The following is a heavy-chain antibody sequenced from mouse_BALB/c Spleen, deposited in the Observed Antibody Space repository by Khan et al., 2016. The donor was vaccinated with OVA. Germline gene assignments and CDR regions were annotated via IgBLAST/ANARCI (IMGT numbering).Heavy chain of an antibody. J-gene: IGHJ3*01. D-gene: IGHD2-1*01. CDR3: STLYGNPFVN. CDR1: GFNIKDTY. V-gene: IGHV14-3*02. Sequence: EVQLQQSGAELVKPGASVKLSCTASGFNIKDTYIHWMKQRPEQGPEWIGRIDPANGDTEYDPKFQGKAPITADTSSNTAYLHLSILTSEDTAAYYCSTLYGNPFVNWGQGTLVTVSA. CDR2: IDPANGDT.